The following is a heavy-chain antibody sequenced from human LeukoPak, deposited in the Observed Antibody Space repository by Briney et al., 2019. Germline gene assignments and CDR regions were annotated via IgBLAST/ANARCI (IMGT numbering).Heavy chain of an antibody. CDR3: ARQLRYFDWIDY. CDR2: INHSGST. CDR1: GGSFSGYY. Sequence: SETLSLTCAVYGGSFSGYYWSWFRQPSGKGLEWIGEINHSGSTNYNPSLKSRVTISVDTSKNQFSLKPSSVTAADTAVYYCARQLRYFDWIDYWGQGTLVTVSS. V-gene: IGHV4-34*01. D-gene: IGHD3-9*01. J-gene: IGHJ4*02.